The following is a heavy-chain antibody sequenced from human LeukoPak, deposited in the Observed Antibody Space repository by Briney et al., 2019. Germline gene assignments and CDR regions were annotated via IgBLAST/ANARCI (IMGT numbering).Heavy chain of an antibody. CDR3: ARLDYYHFDY. V-gene: IGHV4-59*01. D-gene: IGHD3-22*01. J-gene: IGHJ4*02. CDR1: GGSISRYY. CDR2: ISYNGST. Sequence: SETLSLTCTVSGGSISRYYWSWIRQPPGKGLEWIGYISYNGSTKYNPSLMSRVTISVDTSKNQFSLKLSSATAADTAVYYCARLDYYHFDYWGQGTVVTASS.